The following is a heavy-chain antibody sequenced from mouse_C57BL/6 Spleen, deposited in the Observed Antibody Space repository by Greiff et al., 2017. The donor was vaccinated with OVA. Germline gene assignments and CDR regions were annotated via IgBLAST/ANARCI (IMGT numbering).Heavy chain of an antibody. CDR2: INPSNGGT. CDR3: ARGGYYYGSSYVAWFAY. Sequence: QVQLQQPGPELVKPGASVKLSCKASGYTFTSYWMHWVKQRPGQGLEWIGNINPSNGGTNYNEKFKSKATLTVDKSSSTAYMQLSSLTSEDSAVYYCARGGYYYGSSYVAWFAYWGQGTLVTVSA. CDR1: GYTFTSYW. D-gene: IGHD1-1*01. J-gene: IGHJ3*01. V-gene: IGHV1-53*01.